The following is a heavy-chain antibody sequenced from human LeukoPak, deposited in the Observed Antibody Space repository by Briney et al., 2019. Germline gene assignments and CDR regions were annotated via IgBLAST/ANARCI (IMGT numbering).Heavy chain of an antibody. Sequence: PGGSLRLSCAASGFTFSSYGMHWVRQAPGKRLEWVAVIWYDGSNKYYADSVKGRFTISRDNSKNTLYLQMNSLRAEDTAVYYCARDLMYSFGMDVWGQGTTVTVSS. CDR2: IWYDGSNK. CDR1: GFTFSSYG. D-gene: IGHD4-11*01. CDR3: ARDLMYSFGMDV. V-gene: IGHV3-33*01. J-gene: IGHJ6*02.